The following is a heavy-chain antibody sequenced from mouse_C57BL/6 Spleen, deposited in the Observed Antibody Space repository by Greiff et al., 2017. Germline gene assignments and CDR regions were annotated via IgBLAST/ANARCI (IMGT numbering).Heavy chain of an antibody. CDR2: ISYDGSN. Sequence: VQLQQSGPGLVKPSQSLSLTCSVTGYSITSGYYWNWIRQFPGNKLEWMGYISYDGSNNYNPSLKNRISITRDTSKNQFFLKLNSVTTEDTATYYGATYYGSSPAWFAYWGQGTLVTVSA. CDR1: GYSITSGYY. CDR3: ATYYGSSPAWFAY. D-gene: IGHD1-1*01. V-gene: IGHV3-6*01. J-gene: IGHJ3*01.